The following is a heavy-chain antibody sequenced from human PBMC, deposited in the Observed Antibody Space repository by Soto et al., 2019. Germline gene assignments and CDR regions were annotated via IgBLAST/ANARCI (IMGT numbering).Heavy chain of an antibody. CDR1: GGSFSGYY. V-gene: IGHV4-34*01. CDR3: ARLLHRAAAAANDY. Sequence: QVQLQQWGAGLLKPSETLSLTCAVYGGSFSGYYWSWIRQPPGKGLEWIGEINHSGSTNYNPSLKNRVTISVDTSKTQFSLKLSSVTAADTAVYYCARLLHRAAAAANDYWGQGTLVTVSS. CDR2: INHSGST. J-gene: IGHJ4*02. D-gene: IGHD6-13*01.